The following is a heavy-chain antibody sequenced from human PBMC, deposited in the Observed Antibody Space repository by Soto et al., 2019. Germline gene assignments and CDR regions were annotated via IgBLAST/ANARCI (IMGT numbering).Heavy chain of an antibody. V-gene: IGHV3-74*01. Sequence: PGGSLRLSCVVSGFTFSMYWMHWVRQVPGQSPFWVSRISDDVTTTNYADSVRGRFTISRDNSKNTLYLQMNNLKPDDTAIYYCTRGHRADSSGTGGHWGQGTRGTVSS. J-gene: IGHJ4*02. CDR1: GFTFSMYW. CDR3: TRGHRADSSGTGGH. CDR2: ISDDVTTT. D-gene: IGHD1-26*01.